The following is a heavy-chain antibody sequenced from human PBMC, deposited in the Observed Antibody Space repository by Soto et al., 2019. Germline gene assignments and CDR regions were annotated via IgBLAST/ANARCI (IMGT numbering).Heavy chain of an antibody. J-gene: IGHJ4*02. Sequence: SVKVSCKASGGTFRSYAISWVRQAPGQGLEWMGGIIPIFGTANYAQKFQGRVTITADESTSTAYMELSSLRSEDTAVYYCASPRLPSGYDQFVYWGQGTLVTVSS. V-gene: IGHV1-69*13. CDR2: IIPIFGTA. D-gene: IGHD5-12*01. CDR1: GGTFRSYA. CDR3: ASPRLPSGYDQFVY.